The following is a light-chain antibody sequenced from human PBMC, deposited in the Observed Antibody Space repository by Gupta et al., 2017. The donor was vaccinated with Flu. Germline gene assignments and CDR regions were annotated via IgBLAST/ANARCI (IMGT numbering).Light chain of an antibody. CDR2: AAS. CDR1: QSISSY. Sequence: DIQMTQSPSSLSASVGDRGTITCRASQSISSYLNWYQQKPGKAPKLLIYAASSFKSGVPSRFSGSGPVRDFTLTMSRLQPEDFAPYYMQHCYSTTSFGGGTKVEIK. V-gene: IGKV1-39*01. CDR3: QHCYSTTS. J-gene: IGKJ4*01.